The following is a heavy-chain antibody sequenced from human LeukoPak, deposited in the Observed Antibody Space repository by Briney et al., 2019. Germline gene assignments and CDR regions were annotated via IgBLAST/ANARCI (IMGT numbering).Heavy chain of an antibody. J-gene: IGHJ4*02. CDR3: TREQDREAAATVIGDS. V-gene: IGHV3-48*03. Sequence: PGRSPRLSFVASGFTFIRFEMNWVRHAPGKGLEWISHISLGTYIAYADSVKGRFSISRDNAKNSLYLQMNSLRAEDTAVYYCTREQDREAAATVIGDSWGQGTLVTVSS. D-gene: IGHD2-15*01. CDR1: GFTFIRFE. CDR2: ISLGTYI.